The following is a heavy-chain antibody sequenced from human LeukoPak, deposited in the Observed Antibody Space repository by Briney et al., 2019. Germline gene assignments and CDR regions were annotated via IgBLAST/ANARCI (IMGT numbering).Heavy chain of an antibody. D-gene: IGHD5-12*01. V-gene: IGHV3-23*01. CDR1: GFTFSSYA. CDR3: AKEIFSGLLYIDY. CDR2: ITDAVGST. Sequence: GGSLRLSCAASGFTFSSYAMSWVRQAPGKGLEWVSAITDAVGSTHYADSVKGRFTISSDNSKNTVYLQMNSLRPEDMAVYYCAKEIFSGLLYIDYWGQGTLVTVSS. J-gene: IGHJ4*02.